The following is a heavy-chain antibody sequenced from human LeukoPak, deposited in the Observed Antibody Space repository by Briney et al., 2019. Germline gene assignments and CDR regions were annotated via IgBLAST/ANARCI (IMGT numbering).Heavy chain of an antibody. Sequence: GGSLRLSCAASGFTFSSYAMSWVRQAPGKGLEWVSAISGSGGSTYYADSVKGRFAISRDNSKNTLYLQMNSLRAEDTAVYYCAKDLNGSGSYYLTLYYYYMDVWGKGTTVTVSS. V-gene: IGHV3-23*01. CDR3: AKDLNGSGSYYLTLYYYYMDV. J-gene: IGHJ6*03. CDR1: GFTFSSYA. CDR2: ISGSGGST. D-gene: IGHD3-10*01.